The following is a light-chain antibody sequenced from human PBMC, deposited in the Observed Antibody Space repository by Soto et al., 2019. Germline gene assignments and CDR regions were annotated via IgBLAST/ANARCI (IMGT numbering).Light chain of an antibody. CDR3: QHYGASPKYT. CDR2: GAS. V-gene: IGKV3-20*01. J-gene: IGKJ2*01. CDR1: QRVSISA. Sequence: EIVLTQSPGTLSLSPGQRATLSCRASQRVSISALAWYQQSPGQAPRLLIYGASRRATGIPDRFSGSGSGNDFTLTVSRREPEDFAVYYCQHYGASPKYTVGQGTKLEIK.